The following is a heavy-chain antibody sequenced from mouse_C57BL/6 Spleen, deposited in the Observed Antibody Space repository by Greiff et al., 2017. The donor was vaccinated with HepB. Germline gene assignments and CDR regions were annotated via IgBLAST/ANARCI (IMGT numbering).Heavy chain of an antibody. D-gene: IGHD2-14*01. J-gene: IGHJ4*01. Sequence: VHVKQSGAELVKPGASVKLSCTASGFNIKDYYMHWVKQRTEQGLEWIGRIDPEDGETKYAPKFQGKATITAETSSNTAYLQLSSLTSEDTAVYYCARRIRSYYYAMDYWGQGTSVTVSS. CDR1: GFNIKDYY. CDR3: ARRIRSYYYAMDY. V-gene: IGHV14-2*01. CDR2: IDPEDGET.